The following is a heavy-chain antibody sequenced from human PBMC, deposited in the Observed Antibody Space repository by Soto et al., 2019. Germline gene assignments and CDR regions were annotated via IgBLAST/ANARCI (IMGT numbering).Heavy chain of an antibody. CDR3: ARTGLLVSAYDL. J-gene: IGHJ3*01. D-gene: IGHD2-15*01. CDR1: GFTISNYW. V-gene: IGHV3-74*01. Sequence: EVQLVESGGGLVEPGGSLRLSCTASGFTISNYWMHWVRQAPGKGLVWVSRLNTDGSSTSYADSVKGRFTISRDNAKNTLYLQMKSPRAEDTGLYYCARTGLLVSAYDLWGQGTVVTVSS. CDR2: LNTDGSST.